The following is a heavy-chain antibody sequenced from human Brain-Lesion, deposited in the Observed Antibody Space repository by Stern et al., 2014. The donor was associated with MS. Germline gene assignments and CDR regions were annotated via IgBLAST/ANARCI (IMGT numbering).Heavy chain of an antibody. CDR3: ARGRVVPGFQYYATDV. Sequence: QVQLQESGPGLVKPSQTLSLSCTVSGGSISSGGYYWSWIRQPAGKGLEWIGRIFNSGSTSYNPSPKSRVPISIDTSKNQFSLRLTSMTAADTAVYYCARGRVVPGFQYYATDVWGQGTTVIVSS. D-gene: IGHD2-2*01. V-gene: IGHV4-61*02. J-gene: IGHJ6*02. CDR1: GGSISSGGYY. CDR2: IFNSGST.